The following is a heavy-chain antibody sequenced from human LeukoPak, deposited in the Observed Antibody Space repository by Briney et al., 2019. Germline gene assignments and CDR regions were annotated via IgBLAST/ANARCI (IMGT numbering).Heavy chain of an antibody. J-gene: IGHJ4*02. D-gene: IGHD2-15*01. CDR3: AKSRRAYCSGGSCFGLWDY. CDR2: INSDESST. Sequence: GGSLRLSCAASGYTFSTYWMHWVRQAPGKGLVWVSRINSDESSTTYADSVKGRFTISRDNAKNTLYLQMNSLRAEDTAVYYCAKSRRAYCSGGSCFGLWDYWGQGTLVTVSS. CDR1: GYTFSTYW. V-gene: IGHV3-74*01.